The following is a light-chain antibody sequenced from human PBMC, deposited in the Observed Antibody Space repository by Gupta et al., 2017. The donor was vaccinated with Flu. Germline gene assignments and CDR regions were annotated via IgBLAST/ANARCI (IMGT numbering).Light chain of an antibody. V-gene: IGLV1-40*01. CDR3: QSYDSSLSGPNG. CDR1: TSNIGAGYD. Sequence: QSVLTQPPSVSGAPGQRVTISCTGSTSNIGAGYDVHWYQQFPGTAPKLLIYDNNNRPSGVPERFSGSKSGTSAYLAITGLQAEDEDDYYCQSYDSSLSGPNGFGGGTKLTVL. CDR2: DNN. J-gene: IGLJ3*02.